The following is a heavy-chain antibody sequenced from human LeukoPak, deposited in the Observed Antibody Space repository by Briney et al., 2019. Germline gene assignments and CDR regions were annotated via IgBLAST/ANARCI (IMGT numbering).Heavy chain of an antibody. Sequence: GGSLRLSCVASGFSLRNYWMSWVRQAPRKGLEWVANIKQDESEKYYVDSVKGRFTISRDNAKNSLYLQMNSLRAEDTAVYYCARALDSSSSRYQAFEYWGQGTLVTVSS. CDR3: ARALDSSSSRYQAFEY. CDR1: GFSLRNYW. V-gene: IGHV3-7*01. CDR2: IKQDESEK. J-gene: IGHJ4*02. D-gene: IGHD2-2*01.